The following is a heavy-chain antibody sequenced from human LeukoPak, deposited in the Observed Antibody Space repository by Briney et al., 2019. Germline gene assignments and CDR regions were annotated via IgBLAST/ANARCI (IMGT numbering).Heavy chain of an antibody. CDR2: ITGSDDKT. V-gene: IGHV3-23*01. D-gene: IGHD5-12*01. CDR3: AKGPQLYSGYHPDY. J-gene: IGHJ4*02. CDR1: GFTFSSYS. Sequence: PGGSLRLSCAASGFTFSSYSMTWVRQAPGKGLQRISTITGSDDKTYYADSVKGRFTISRDFSKNMVHLQMNSLRVEDTAIYYCAKGPQLYSGYHPDYWGQGTLVTVSS.